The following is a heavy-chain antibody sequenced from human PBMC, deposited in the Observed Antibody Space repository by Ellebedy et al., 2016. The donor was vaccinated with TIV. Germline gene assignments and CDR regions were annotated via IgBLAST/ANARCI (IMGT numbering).Heavy chain of an antibody. CDR3: ARAAILVGELLASYFDY. J-gene: IGHJ4*02. CDR2: ISGYNGNT. D-gene: IGHD1-26*01. V-gene: IGHV1-18*01. Sequence: ASVKVSCXASGYTFTSYGISWVRQAPGQGLEWMGWISGYNGNTNYAQKLQGRVTMTTDTSTSTAYMELRSLRSDDTAVYYCARAAILVGELLASYFDYWGQGTLVTVSS. CDR1: GYTFTSYG.